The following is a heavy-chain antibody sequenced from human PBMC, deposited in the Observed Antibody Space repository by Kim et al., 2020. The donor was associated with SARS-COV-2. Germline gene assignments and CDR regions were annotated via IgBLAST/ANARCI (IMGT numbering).Heavy chain of an antibody. Sequence: SETLSLTCTVSGGSISSSSYYWGWMRQPPGKGWEGVRSNSYSASSNHSPTSKIPISIAADTSKNHLSLNFVTVAAAAAADYACADGSGCYRKWSVHYW. D-gene: IGHD6-19*01. CDR1: GGSISSSSYY. CDR3: ADGSGCYRKWSVHY. CDR2: NSYSASS. V-gene: IGHV4-39*02. J-gene: IGHJ4*01.